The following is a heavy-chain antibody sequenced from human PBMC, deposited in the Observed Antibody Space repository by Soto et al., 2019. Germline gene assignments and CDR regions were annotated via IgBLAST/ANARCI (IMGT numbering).Heavy chain of an antibody. J-gene: IGHJ4*02. CDR2: IKSKTDGGTT. D-gene: IGHD6-6*01. CDR1: GFTFSNAW. V-gene: IGHV3-15*01. Sequence: EVQLVESGGGLIKPGGSLRLSCAASGFTFSNAWMSWVRQAPGKGLEWVGRIKSKTDGGTTDYAAPVKGRFTISRDDSKNTMYLQMNSLKTEDTAVYYCTTDLLEGSSPIPFDYWGQGTLVTVSS. CDR3: TTDLLEGSSPIPFDY.